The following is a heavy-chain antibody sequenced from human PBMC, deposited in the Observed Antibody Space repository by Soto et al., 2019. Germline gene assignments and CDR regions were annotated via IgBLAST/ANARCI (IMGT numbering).Heavy chain of an antibody. CDR3: AREGGPDWRPYYGMDV. V-gene: IGHV4-39*07. D-gene: IGHD3-9*01. CDR1: GGSISSSSYY. Sequence: PSETLSLTCTVSGGSISSSSYYWGWIRQPPGKGLEWIGSIYYSGSTNYNPSLKSRVTISVDTSKNQFSLKLSSVTAADTAVYYCAREGGPDWRPYYGMDVWGQGTTVTVSS. J-gene: IGHJ6*02. CDR2: IYYSGST.